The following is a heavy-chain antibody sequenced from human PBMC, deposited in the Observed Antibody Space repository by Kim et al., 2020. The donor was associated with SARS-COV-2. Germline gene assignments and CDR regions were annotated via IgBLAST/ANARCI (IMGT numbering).Heavy chain of an antibody. CDR3: ARELTPYCSSTSCYFRYYYYGMDV. CDR2: IYHSGST. J-gene: IGHJ6*02. V-gene: IGHV4-4*02. D-gene: IGHD2-2*01. CDR1: GGSISSSNW. Sequence: SETLSLTCAVSGGSISSSNWWSWVRQPPGKGLEWIGEIYHSGSTNYNPSLKSRVTISVDKSKNQFSLKLSSVTAADTAVYYCARELTPYCSSTSCYFRYYYYGMDVWGQGTTVTVSS.